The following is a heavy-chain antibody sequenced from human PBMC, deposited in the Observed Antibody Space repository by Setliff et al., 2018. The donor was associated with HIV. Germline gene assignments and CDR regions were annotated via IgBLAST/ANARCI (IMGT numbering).Heavy chain of an antibody. D-gene: IGHD2-2*03. V-gene: IGHV1-69*05. CDR1: GGTFSSYA. CDR2: IIPIFGTA. Sequence: GASVKVSCKASGGTFSSYAISWVRQAPGQGLEWMGGIIPIFGTANYAQKFQGRVTITTDESTSTAYMELSSLRSEDTAIYYCARDPYGYCTTTTCYVPGYWGQGTLVTVS. CDR3: ARDPYGYCTTTTCYVPGY. J-gene: IGHJ4*02.